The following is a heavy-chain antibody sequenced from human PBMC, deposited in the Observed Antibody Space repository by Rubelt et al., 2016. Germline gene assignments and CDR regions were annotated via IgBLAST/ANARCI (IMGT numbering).Heavy chain of an antibody. CDR1: GFTFSSYA. J-gene: IGHJ4*02. D-gene: IGHD3-22*01. CDR2: LNPDSRDI. V-gene: IGHV3-7*01. CDR3: TRDRAYSRFDY. Sequence: EVQLLESGGGLVQPGGSLRLSCAASGFTFSSYAMSWVRQAPGKGLEWVASLNPDSRDIYYGDSAKGRFTISRDNAKNSLYLQMSSLRPEDTAVYYCTRDRAYSRFDYWGQGTLVTVSS.